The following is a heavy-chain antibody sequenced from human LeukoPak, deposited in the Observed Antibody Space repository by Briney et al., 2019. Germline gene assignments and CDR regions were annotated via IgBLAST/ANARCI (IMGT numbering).Heavy chain of an antibody. CDR2: IYNSGST. V-gene: IGHV4-59*01. CDR1: ADSISNYY. D-gene: IGHD3-10*01. Sequence: KPSETLSLTCTVSADSISNYYWNWIRQPPGKGLEWIGYIYNSGSTNYNPSLKSRVTISVDTSKNQFSLKLSSVTAADTAVYYCARVPQLLWFGELHYYGMDVWGQGTTVTVSS. CDR3: ARVPQLLWFGELHYYGMDV. J-gene: IGHJ6*02.